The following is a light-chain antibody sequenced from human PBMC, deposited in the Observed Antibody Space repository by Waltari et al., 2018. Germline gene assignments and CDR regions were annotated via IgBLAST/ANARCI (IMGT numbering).Light chain of an antibody. Sequence: DIQMTQSPFSLSASIVDTVSISCRASQGISKYLAWLQQKPGKAPKSLIYAASTLQSGVPSRFSGSGSGTDCILTISGLQPEDFGTYFCQQYGNYPGTFGQGTRVEVK. CDR3: QQYGNYPGT. J-gene: IGKJ1*01. V-gene: IGKV1-16*01. CDR1: QGISKY. CDR2: AAS.